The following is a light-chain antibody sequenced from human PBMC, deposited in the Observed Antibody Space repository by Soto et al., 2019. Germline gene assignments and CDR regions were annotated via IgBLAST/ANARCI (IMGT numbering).Light chain of an antibody. Sequence: EIVLTQSPGTLSLSPGERATLSCRASQSVSSSYLAWYQQKPGQAPRLLIYGASGRATGIPDRFSGSGSVTDFTLTISRLEPEDFAVYYCQQYGSSPLFTFGPGTKVDIK. J-gene: IGKJ3*01. CDR1: QSVSSSY. CDR2: GAS. V-gene: IGKV3-20*01. CDR3: QQYGSSPLFT.